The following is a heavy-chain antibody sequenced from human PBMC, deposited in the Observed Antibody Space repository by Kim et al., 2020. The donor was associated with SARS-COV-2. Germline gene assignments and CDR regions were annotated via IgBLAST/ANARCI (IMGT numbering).Heavy chain of an antibody. CDR1: GFTFSSYA. J-gene: IGHJ6*02. CDR2: ISGSGGST. D-gene: IGHD6-19*01. CDR3: AKNVVAVAGTFSLAYEYYYYYYGMDV. Sequence: GGSLRLSCAASGFTFSSYAMSWVRQAPGKGLEWVSAISGSGGSTYYADSVKGRFTISRDNSKNTLYLQMNSLRAEDTAVYYCAKNVVAVAGTFSLAYEYYYYYYGMDVWGQGTTVTVSS. V-gene: IGHV3-23*01.